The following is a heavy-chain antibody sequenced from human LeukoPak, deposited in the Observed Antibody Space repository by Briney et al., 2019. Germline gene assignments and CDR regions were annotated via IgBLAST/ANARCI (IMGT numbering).Heavy chain of an antibody. V-gene: IGHV4-4*02. Sequence: SGTLSLTCAVSGGSITTTNWWSWVRQPPGKGLEWIGEVHLSGATNYNPSLESRVGMSIDKSKNHLSLEVTSVTAADTAIYYCTRESGAFSPFGFWGQGTLLTVSS. J-gene: IGHJ4*02. D-gene: IGHD1-26*01. CDR2: VHLSGAT. CDR3: TRESGAFSPFGF. CDR1: GGSITTTNW.